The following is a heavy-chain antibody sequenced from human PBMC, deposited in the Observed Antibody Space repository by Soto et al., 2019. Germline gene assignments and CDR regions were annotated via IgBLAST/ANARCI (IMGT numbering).Heavy chain of an antibody. CDR3: ARDPLLNTAIV. CDR1: GFTFGNFT. D-gene: IGHD5-18*01. V-gene: IGHV3-21*01. CDR2: ISCNSAYI. Sequence: VWSLRVSCAGSGFTFGNFTLYWVRQAPLKVLEWVSSISCNSAYIHYADSVKVRFIISRDNAKNSLYLQMNSLTGEETAVYFCARDPLLNTAIVWGQGSLVTVSS. J-gene: IGHJ4*02.